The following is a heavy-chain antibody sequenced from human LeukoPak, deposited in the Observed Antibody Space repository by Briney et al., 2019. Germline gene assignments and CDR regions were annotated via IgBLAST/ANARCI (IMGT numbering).Heavy chain of an antibody. CDR3: ARDAGIAAAAYYYYYMDV. CDR2: ISYDGSNK. D-gene: IGHD6-13*01. Sequence: GGSLRLSCAASGFTFSDYYMSWIRQAPGKGLEWVAVISYDGSNKYYADSVKGRFTISRDNAKNSLYLQMNSLRAEDTAVYYCARDAGIAAAAYYYYYMDVWGKGTTVTVSS. J-gene: IGHJ6*03. CDR1: GFTFSDYY. V-gene: IGHV3-30*03.